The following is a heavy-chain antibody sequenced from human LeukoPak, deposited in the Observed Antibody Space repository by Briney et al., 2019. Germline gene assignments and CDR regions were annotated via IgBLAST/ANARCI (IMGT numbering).Heavy chain of an antibody. V-gene: IGHV4-34*01. CDR3: AVLGGSGSQLGPKV. CDR2: INHSGST. J-gene: IGHJ6*02. CDR1: GGSFSGYY. D-gene: IGHD3-10*01. Sequence: TSETLSLTCAVYGGSFSGYYWSWIRQPPGKGLEWIGEINHSGSTNYNPSLKSRVTISVDTSKNQFSLKLSSVTAADTAVYYCAVLGGSGSQLGPKVWGQGTTVTVSS.